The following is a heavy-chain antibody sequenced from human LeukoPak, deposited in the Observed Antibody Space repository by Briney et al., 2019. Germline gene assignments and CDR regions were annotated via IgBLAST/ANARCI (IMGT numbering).Heavy chain of an antibody. J-gene: IGHJ6*03. D-gene: IGHD2-2*01. V-gene: IGHV1-69*05. CDR3: ARSRTSSSYYYMDV. CDR2: IIPIFGTA. CDR1: GGTFSSYA. Sequence: GASVKVSCKASGGTFSSYAISWVRQAPGQGLEWMGGIIPIFGTANYAQKVQGRVTMTTDTSTSTAYMELRSLRSDDTAVYYCARSRTSSSYYYMDVWGKGTTVTVSS.